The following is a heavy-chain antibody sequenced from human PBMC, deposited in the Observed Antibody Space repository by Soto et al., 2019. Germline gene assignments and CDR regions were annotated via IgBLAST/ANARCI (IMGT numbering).Heavy chain of an antibody. D-gene: IGHD1-26*01. CDR3: ARGVSPRNGGKVFYYYMDV. Sequence: QVPLVQSGAEVKKPGASVKVSCKASGYTFTSYAMHWVRQAPGQRLEWMGWINAGNGNTKYSQKFQGRVTITRDTSASTAYMELSSLRSEDTAVYYCARGVSPRNGGKVFYYYMDVWGKGTTVTVSS. CDR1: GYTFTSYA. V-gene: IGHV1-3*01. J-gene: IGHJ6*03. CDR2: INAGNGNT.